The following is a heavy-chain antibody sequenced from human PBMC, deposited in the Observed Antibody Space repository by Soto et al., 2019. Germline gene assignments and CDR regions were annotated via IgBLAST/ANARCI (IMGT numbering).Heavy chain of an antibody. Sequence: SVKVSCKASGGTFSSYAISCVRQAPGQELERMGGIIPIFATANYAQKFQGRVTITADESTSTAYMELSSLRSEGTAVYCCVRDRDSGSYSGYYYYGMDVWGQGTTVTVSS. CDR3: VRDRDSGSYSGYYYYGMDV. D-gene: IGHD1-26*01. V-gene: IGHV1-69*13. J-gene: IGHJ6*02. CDR2: IIPIFATA. CDR1: GGTFSSYA.